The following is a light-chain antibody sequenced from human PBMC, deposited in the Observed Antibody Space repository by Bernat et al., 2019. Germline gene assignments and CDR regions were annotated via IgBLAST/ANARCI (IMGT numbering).Light chain of an antibody. J-gene: IGKJ4*01. V-gene: IGKV3-15*01. CDR1: HSLSSN. CDR2: NAF. Sequence: EIVMTQSPATLSVSPGERATLSCRASHSLSSNLAWYQQKPGQAPRLLTYNAFTRAAGVPARFSGSGSGTEFTLTISSLQSEDFAVYYCQQCNNWPLTFGGGTKVEIK. CDR3: QQCNNWPLT.